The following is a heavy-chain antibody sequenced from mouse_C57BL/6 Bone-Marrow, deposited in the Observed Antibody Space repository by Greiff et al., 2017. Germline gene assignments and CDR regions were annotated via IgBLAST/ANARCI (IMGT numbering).Heavy chain of an antibody. J-gene: IGHJ3*01. D-gene: IGHD2-4*01. V-gene: IGHV3-6*01. Sequence: ESGPGLVKPSQSLSLTCSVTGYSITSGYYWNWIRQIPRNKLEWMGYISYDGSNNYNPSLKNRISITRDTSKNQFFLKLNSGTTEDTATYDCARWGLRRGFAYWGKGTLVTVAA. CDR3: ARWGLRRGFAY. CDR2: ISYDGSN. CDR1: GYSITSGYY.